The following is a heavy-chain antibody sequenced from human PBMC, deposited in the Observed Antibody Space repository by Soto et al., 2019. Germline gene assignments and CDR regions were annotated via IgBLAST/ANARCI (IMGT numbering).Heavy chain of an antibody. D-gene: IGHD3-3*01. CDR2: IIPIFGTA. J-gene: IGHJ4*02. V-gene: IGHV1-69*13. Sequence: SVKVSCKASGGTFSSYAISWVRQAPGQGLEWMGGIIPIFGTANYAQKFQGRVTITADESTSTAYMELSSLRSEDTAVYYCAREGATIFGVVNHPTFEYWGQGTLVTVSS. CDR3: AREGATIFGVVNHPTFEY. CDR1: GGTFSSYA.